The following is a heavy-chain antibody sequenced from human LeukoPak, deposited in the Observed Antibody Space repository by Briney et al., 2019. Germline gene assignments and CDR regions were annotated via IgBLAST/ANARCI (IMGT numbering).Heavy chain of an antibody. V-gene: IGHV3-66*01. J-gene: IGHJ4*02. CDR3: AVVGARYYFDY. Sequence: PGGTLRLSCAASGFTFSSYGMSWVRQAPGKGLEWVSVIYSGGSTYYADSVKGRFTISRDNSKNTLYLQMNSLRAEDTAVYYCAVVGARYYFDYWGQGTLVTVSS. CDR1: GFTFSSYG. D-gene: IGHD1-26*01. CDR2: IYSGGST.